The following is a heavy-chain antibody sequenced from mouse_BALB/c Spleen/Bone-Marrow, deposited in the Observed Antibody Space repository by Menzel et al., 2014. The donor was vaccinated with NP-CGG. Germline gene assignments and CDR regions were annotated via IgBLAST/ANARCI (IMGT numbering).Heavy chain of an antibody. CDR1: GYAFTSYN. Sequence: SGPELMKPGASVKVSCKASGYAFTSYNIYWVKQSHGKNLEWIGYIDPYNGDTNYNQKFKVKATLTVDKSSSTAYMHLNSLTSEDSAVYYCASCGNYEAWFAYWGQGTLVTVSA. V-gene: IGHV1S135*01. CDR2: IDPYNGDT. J-gene: IGHJ3*01. D-gene: IGHD2-1*01. CDR3: ASCGNYEAWFAY.